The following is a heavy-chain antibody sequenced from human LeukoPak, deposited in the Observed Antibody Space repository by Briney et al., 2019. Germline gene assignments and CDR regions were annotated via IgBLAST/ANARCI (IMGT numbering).Heavy chain of an antibody. J-gene: IGHJ5*02. Sequence: SETLSLTCTVSGGSISSSSYYWGWLRQPPGKGLEWIGTIYYSGNTYYNPSLKSRVTISVDTSKNHFSLKLSSVTAADTAVYYCARSGAPTSNYYDSSGYHWFDPWGQGILVTVSS. D-gene: IGHD3-22*01. CDR2: IYYSGNT. CDR1: GGSISSSSYY. CDR3: ARSGAPTSNYYDSSGYHWFDP. V-gene: IGHV4-39*02.